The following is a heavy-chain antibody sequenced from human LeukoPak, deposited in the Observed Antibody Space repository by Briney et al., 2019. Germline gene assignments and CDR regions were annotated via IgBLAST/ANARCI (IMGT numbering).Heavy chain of an antibody. V-gene: IGHV1-18*01. CDR2: ISPYNGNI. J-gene: IGHJ3*02. D-gene: IGHD1-26*01. CDR3: ARVRATTPDDAFDI. CDR1: GYTFTNYG. Sequence: ASVTVSCKASGYTFTNYGISWVRQAPGQGLEWMGWISPYNGNIDYAQKFQGRVTMTTDTSTSTAYMELSSLRSEDTAVYYCARVRATTPDDAFDIWGQGTMVTVSS.